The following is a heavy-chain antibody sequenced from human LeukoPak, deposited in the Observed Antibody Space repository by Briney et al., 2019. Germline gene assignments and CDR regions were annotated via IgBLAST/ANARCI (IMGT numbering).Heavy chain of an antibody. V-gene: IGHV4-59*08. Sequence: SETLSLTCTISGGSIGGDHWSWIRQAPGEGLEWIGYISYTGSTSYNPSLRSRVIISLNTPENQFSLRLTSVTAADTAVYYCARAVTGTSLVDFWGQGTLVAVSS. D-gene: IGHD6-19*01. CDR2: ISYTGST. CDR3: ARAVTGTSLVDF. J-gene: IGHJ4*02. CDR1: GGSIGGDH.